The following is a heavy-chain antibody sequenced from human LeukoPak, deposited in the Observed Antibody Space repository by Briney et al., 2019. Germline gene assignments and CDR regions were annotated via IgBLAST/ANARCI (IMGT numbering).Heavy chain of an antibody. J-gene: IGHJ4*02. CDR2: MNPNTGNA. D-gene: IGHD1-26*01. CDR3: ARVGYSNSYDY. CDR1: GYTFTNFD. V-gene: IGHV1-8*01. Sequence: WASVKVSCKAYGYTFTNFDINWVRQATGQGLEWMGWMNPNTGNAGYAQKFQDRVTITWDASISTAYIDLSSLRSEDTAVYYCARVGYSNSYDYWGQGTQVTVSP.